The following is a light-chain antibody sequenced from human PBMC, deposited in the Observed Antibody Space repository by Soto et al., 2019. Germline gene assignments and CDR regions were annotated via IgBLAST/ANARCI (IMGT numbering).Light chain of an antibody. CDR3: QQYNNWPLT. J-gene: IGKJ4*01. CDR1: QSMYNN. V-gene: IGKV3-15*01. CDR2: FAS. Sequence: EIVMTQSPATLSVSPGERATLSCRASQSMYNNLAWYQQKPGQAPRLLIYFASTRATGIPARFSGSGSGTEFTLTISSLQSEDFAVSYCQQYNNWPLTFGGGTKVEI.